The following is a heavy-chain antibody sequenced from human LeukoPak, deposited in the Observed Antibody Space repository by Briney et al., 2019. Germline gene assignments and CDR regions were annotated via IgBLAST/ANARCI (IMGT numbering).Heavy chain of an antibody. CDR2: IIPIFGTA. J-gene: IGHJ5*02. CDR1: GGTFSSYA. V-gene: IGHV1-69*05. CDR3: ARDRRYCSSPSCESNWFDP. D-gene: IGHD2-2*01. Sequence: SVKVSCKASGGTFSSYAISWVRQAPGQGLEWMGGIIPIFGTANYAQKFQGRVTITTDESTSTAYMELSSLRSDDTAVYYCARDRRYCSSPSCESNWFDPWGQGTLVTVSS.